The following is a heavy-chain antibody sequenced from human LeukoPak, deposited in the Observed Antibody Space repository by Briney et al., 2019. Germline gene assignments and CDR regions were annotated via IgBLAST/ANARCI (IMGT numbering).Heavy chain of an antibody. CDR1: GGSISSSSHY. CDR2: MYYRGST. Sequence: SETLCLTCTVSGGSISSSSHYWGWIRQPPGKGLEWIGSMYYRGSTYHNPSLKSRVTISVDTSKNQFSLKLSSVTAADTAVYYCARRQEGFDPWGQGTLVTVSS. J-gene: IGHJ5*02. V-gene: IGHV4-39*07. CDR3: ARRQEGFDP.